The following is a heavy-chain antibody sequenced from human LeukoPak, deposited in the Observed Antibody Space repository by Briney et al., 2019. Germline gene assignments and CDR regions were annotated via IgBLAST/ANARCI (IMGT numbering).Heavy chain of an antibody. CDR2: IRYDGSNK. Sequence: PGWSLRLSCAASGFTFSTYGMHWVRQAPGKGLEWVAFIRYDGSNKYYADSVKGRFTISRDNSKNTLYLQMNSLRAEDTAVYYRAKDEIPHRTAMVWVDYWGQGTLVTVSS. CDR1: GFTFSTYG. J-gene: IGHJ4*02. V-gene: IGHV3-30*02. CDR3: AKDEIPHRTAMVWVDY. D-gene: IGHD5-18*01.